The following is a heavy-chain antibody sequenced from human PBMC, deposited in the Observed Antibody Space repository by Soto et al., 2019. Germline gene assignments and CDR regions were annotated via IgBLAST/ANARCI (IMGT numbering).Heavy chain of an antibody. CDR3: ARASYGSGSPH. J-gene: IGHJ4*02. CDR1: GFTFSSYS. Sequence: GGSLRLSCAASGFTFSSYSMNWVRQAPGKGLEWVSYISSSSSTIYYADSVKGRFTISRDNAKNSLYLQMNSLRAEDTAVYYCARASYGSGSPHWGQGTLVTVSS. V-gene: IGHV3-48*01. D-gene: IGHD3-10*01. CDR2: ISSSSSTI.